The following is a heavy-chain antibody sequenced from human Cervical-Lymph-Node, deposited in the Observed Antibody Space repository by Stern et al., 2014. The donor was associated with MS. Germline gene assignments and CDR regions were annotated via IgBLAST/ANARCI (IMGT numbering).Heavy chain of an antibody. D-gene: IGHD2-8*02. CDR2: INWDGCST. V-gene: IGHV3-20*01. Sequence: EVQLVQSGGGVVRRGRSLRLSCAASGFTFEDYGMSWVRQAPGKGLEWVAAINWDGCSTVYAGSVQGRFTISRDNAKNSLYLQMNSLRAEDTALYHCARAFCTGGVCYSFPFYGMDVWGQGTTVTVSS. CDR3: ARAFCTGGVCYSFPFYGMDV. J-gene: IGHJ6*02. CDR1: GFTFEDYG.